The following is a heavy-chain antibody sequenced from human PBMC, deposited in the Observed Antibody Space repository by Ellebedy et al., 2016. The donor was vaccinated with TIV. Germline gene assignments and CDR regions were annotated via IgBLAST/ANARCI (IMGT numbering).Heavy chain of an antibody. CDR2: IWYDGSNK. D-gene: IGHD6-6*01. V-gene: IGHV3-33*08. CDR3: ARRIAARPDYYYAMDV. CDR1: GFTFTNYG. J-gene: IGHJ6*02. Sequence: PGGSLRLSCATSGFTFTNYGFHWVRQAPGKGLEWVAVIWYDGSNKYYGDSVKGRFTISRDNSKNTLSLQMNSLRAEDTAVYYCARRIAARPDYYYAMDVWGQGTTVTVAS.